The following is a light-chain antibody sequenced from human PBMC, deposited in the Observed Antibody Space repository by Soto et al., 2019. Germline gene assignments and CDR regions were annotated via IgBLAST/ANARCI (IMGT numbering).Light chain of an antibody. Sequence: EFVLTQSPGTLSLSPGERATLSCRASQSVGSNYLAWYQQKPGQAPRVLIYGASKRATGIPDRFSGSGSGTDFSLTISRLEPEDFAVYYCHQYDNAPQTYGQGTKVDIK. CDR2: GAS. CDR1: QSVGSNY. J-gene: IGKJ2*01. V-gene: IGKV3-20*01. CDR3: HQYDNAPQT.